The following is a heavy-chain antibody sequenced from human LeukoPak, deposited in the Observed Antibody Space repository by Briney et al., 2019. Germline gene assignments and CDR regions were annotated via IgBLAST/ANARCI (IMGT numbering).Heavy chain of an antibody. J-gene: IGHJ4*02. V-gene: IGHV3-21*01. CDR3: ARDLGGYSYGSHFDY. Sequence: GGSLRLSCAASGFTFSSYSLNWVRQAPGKGLEWVSSITTSSSYIYYADSVKGRFTISRDNAKNSLYLQMSSLRAEDTAVYYCARDLGGYSYGSHFDYWGQGTLVTVSS. CDR2: ITTSSSYI. D-gene: IGHD5-18*01. CDR1: GFTFSSYS.